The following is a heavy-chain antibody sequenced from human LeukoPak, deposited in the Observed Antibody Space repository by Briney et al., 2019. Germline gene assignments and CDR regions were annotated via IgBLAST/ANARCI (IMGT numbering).Heavy chain of an antibody. CDR1: GYSISSGYY. J-gene: IGHJ4*02. Sequence: SETLSLTCTVSGYSISSGYYWGWIRQPPGKGLEWIGSIYHSGSPYYNPSLKSRVTISVDTSKNQFSLKLSSVTAADTAVYYCARVGITFGGVIVHACDYWGQETLVTVSS. CDR3: ARVGITFGGVIVHACDY. CDR2: IYHSGSP. D-gene: IGHD3-16*02. V-gene: IGHV4-38-2*02.